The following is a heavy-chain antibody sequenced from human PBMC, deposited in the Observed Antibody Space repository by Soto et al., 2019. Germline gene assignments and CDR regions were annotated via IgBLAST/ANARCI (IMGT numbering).Heavy chain of an antibody. CDR3: ATSYGSGSAHFDY. J-gene: IGHJ4*02. Sequence: QVQLVQSGAEVKMPGSSVKVSCTASGGTFTSYTFSWVRQVPGQGLEWMGRIIPILRMADFAQKFQGRVTIHADESRSTVYMKLSSLRSEDTAVYYCATSYGSGSAHFDYWGQGTLVTVS. D-gene: IGHD3-10*01. V-gene: IGHV1-69*02. CDR2: IIPILRMA. CDR1: GGTFTSYT.